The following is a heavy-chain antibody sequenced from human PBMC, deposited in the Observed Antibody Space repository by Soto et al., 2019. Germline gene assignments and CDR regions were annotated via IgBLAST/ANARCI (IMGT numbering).Heavy chain of an antibody. D-gene: IGHD1-26*01. CDR1: GGTFSSYA. Sequence: SVKVSCKASGGTFSSYAISWVRQAPGQGLEWMGGIIPIFGTANYAQKFQGRVTITADESTSTAYMGLSSLRSEDTAVYYCARERKYSGSYSAFDIWGQGTMVTVSS. CDR3: ARERKYSGSYSAFDI. V-gene: IGHV1-69*13. J-gene: IGHJ3*02. CDR2: IIPIFGTA.